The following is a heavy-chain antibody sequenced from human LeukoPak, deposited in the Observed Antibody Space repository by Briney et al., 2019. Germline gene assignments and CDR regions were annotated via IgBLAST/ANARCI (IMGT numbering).Heavy chain of an antibody. CDR1: GFTFDDYA. V-gene: IGHV3-9*01. CDR2: ISWNSGSI. J-gene: IGHJ4*02. Sequence: GRSLRLSCAASGFTFDDYAMHWVRQAPGKGLEWVSGISWNSGSIGYADSVKGRFTISRDNAKNSVYLQMNSLRAEDTALYYCAKEGSGWYFIFDYWGQGTLVTVSS. D-gene: IGHD6-19*01. CDR3: AKEGSGWYFIFDY.